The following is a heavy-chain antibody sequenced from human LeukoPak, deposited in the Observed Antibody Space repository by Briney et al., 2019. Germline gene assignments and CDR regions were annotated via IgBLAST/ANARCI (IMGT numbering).Heavy chain of an antibody. Sequence: GGSLRLSCAASGFTFSSYAMHWVRQAPGKGLEWVAVISYDGSNKYYADSVKGRFTISRDNFKNTLYLQMNSLRAEDTAVYYCARGVAGDYFDYWGQGTLVTVSS. V-gene: IGHV3-30*04. D-gene: IGHD6-19*01. CDR2: ISYDGSNK. J-gene: IGHJ4*02. CDR3: ARGVAGDYFDY. CDR1: GFTFSSYA.